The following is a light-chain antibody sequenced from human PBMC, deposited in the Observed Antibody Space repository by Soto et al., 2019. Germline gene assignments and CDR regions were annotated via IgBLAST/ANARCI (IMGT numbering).Light chain of an antibody. V-gene: IGKV1-39*01. CDR3: QQSYSTPRT. CDR2: AAS. CDR1: QSISSY. Sequence: DVQMTHSPSSLSACVGGRFTITCLAIQSISSYLNWYQHKPGKAPKLLIYAASSLQSGVPSRFSGSGSGTDFTLTISSLQPEDFATYYCQQSYSTPRTFGQGTKVDI. J-gene: IGKJ1*01.